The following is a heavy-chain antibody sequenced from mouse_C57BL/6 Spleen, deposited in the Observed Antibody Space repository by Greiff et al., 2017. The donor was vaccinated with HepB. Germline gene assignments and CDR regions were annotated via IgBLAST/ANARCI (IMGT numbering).Heavy chain of an antibody. CDR1: GYTFTSYW. CDR3: ARYYYDYDWFAY. Sequence: QVQLQQPGAELVKPGASVKLSCKASGYTFTSYWMYWVKQRPGRGLEWIGRIYPNSGGTKYNEKFKSKATLTVDKPSSTAYMQLSSLTSEDSAVYYCARYYYDYDWFAYWGQGTLVTVSA. V-gene: IGHV1-72*01. J-gene: IGHJ3*01. D-gene: IGHD2-4*01. CDR2: IYPNSGGT.